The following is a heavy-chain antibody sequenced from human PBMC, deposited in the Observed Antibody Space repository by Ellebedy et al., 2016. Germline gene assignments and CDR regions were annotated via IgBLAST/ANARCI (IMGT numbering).Heavy chain of an antibody. J-gene: IGHJ4*02. D-gene: IGHD2-21*02. CDR3: ARAQRVVTAIRPHFDY. CDR1: GGSISSSSYY. CDR2: IYYSGST. V-gene: IGHV4-39*01. Sequence: SETLSLTCTVSGGSISSSSYYWGWIRQPPGKGLEWIGSIYYSGSTYYNPSLKSRVTISVDTSKNQFSLKLSSVTAADTAVYYCARAQRVVTAIRPHFDYWGQGTLVTVSS.